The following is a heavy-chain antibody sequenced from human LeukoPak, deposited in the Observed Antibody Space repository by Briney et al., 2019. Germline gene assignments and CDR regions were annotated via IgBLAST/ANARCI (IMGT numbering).Heavy chain of an antibody. D-gene: IGHD6-13*01. CDR2: IDVSGGTT. CDR1: GFTISSYA. J-gene: IGHJ4*02. Sequence: GGSLRLSCAASGFTISSYAMSWVRQAPGKGLEWVSSIDVSGGTTYYAASVKGRFTISRDNSKDTLYLQMNSLRAEDTAIYYCAKRWASSWPFDYWGQGTLVTVSS. V-gene: IGHV3-23*01. CDR3: AKRWASSWPFDY.